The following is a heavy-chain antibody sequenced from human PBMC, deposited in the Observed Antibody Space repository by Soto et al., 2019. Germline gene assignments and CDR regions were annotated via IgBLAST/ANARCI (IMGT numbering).Heavy chain of an antibody. V-gene: IGHV1-2*02. J-gene: IGHJ6*02. Sequence: QVQLVQSGAEVKKPGASVKVSCKASGYTFTGYYMHWVRQAPGQGLEWMGWINPNSGGTNYAQKDQGRVTMTRDTSISAAYVELSRLRSDDTAVYYCARDIVVVPAPFYGMDVWGQGTTVTVSS. CDR3: ARDIVVVPAPFYGMDV. D-gene: IGHD2-2*01. CDR2: INPNSGGT. CDR1: GYTFTGYY.